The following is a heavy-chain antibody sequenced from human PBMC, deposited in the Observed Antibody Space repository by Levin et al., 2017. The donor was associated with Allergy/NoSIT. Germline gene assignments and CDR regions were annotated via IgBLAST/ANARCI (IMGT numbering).Heavy chain of an antibody. V-gene: IGHV4-4*02. Sequence: SETLSLTCAVSGGSISSSNWWSWVRQPPGKGLEWIGEIYHSVSTNYNPSLKSRVTISVDKSKNQFPLKLSAGTAAETAVYYCARDEGEQGYCSGGSCHPPYSWYFDLWGRGTLVTVSS. J-gene: IGHJ2*01. CDR2: IYHSVST. CDR1: GGSISSSNW. CDR3: ARDEGEQGYCSGGSCHPPYSWYFDL. D-gene: IGHD2-15*01.